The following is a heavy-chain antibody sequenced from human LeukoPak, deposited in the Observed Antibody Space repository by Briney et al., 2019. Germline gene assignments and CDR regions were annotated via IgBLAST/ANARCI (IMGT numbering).Heavy chain of an antibody. CDR3: ASSSACYL. CDR2: IKTKTDGGTT. D-gene: IGHD6-19*01. Sequence: GGSLRLSCVVSGFTFSKAWMNWVRQAPGKGLEWVGHIKTKTDGGTTEYAPALKGRFTISRDDSKNVLYLQMNSLKSDDTAVYYCASSSACYLWGQGTLVTVSS. J-gene: IGHJ5*02. V-gene: IGHV3-15*07. CDR1: GFTFSKAW.